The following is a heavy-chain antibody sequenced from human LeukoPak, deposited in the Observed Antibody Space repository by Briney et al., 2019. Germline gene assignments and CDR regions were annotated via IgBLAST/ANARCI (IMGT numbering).Heavy chain of an antibody. CDR1: GGSISSYY. V-gene: IGHV4-59*01. CDR3: ARGAITVASYYYYYYMDV. CDR2: IYYSGST. D-gene: IGHD4-23*01. J-gene: IGHJ6*03. Sequence: SETLSLTCTVSGGSISSYYWSWIRQPPGKGLEWIGYIYYSGSTNYNPSLKSRVTISVDTSKNQFSLKLSSVTAADTAVYYCARGAITVASYYYYYYMDVWGKGTTVTVSS.